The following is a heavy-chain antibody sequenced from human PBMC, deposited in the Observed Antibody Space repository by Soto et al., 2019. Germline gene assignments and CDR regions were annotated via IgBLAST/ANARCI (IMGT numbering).Heavy chain of an antibody. CDR3: AKDHHTTRPVASDF. Sequence: EVHLLESGGGLVQPGGSLRLSCAASGFTFSTYAMAWIRQAPGKGLEWVSGISNNGGRTYYAASVKGRFTISRDNSKNTLYLQKNSLSPEDTAIYYSAKDHHTTRPVASDFWGQATLVTGSS. V-gene: IGHV3-23*01. D-gene: IGHD6-19*01. CDR1: GFTFSTYA. J-gene: IGHJ4*02. CDR2: ISNNGGRT.